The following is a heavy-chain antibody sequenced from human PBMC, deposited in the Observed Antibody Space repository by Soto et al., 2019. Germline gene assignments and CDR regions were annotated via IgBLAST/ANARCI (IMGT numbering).Heavy chain of an antibody. CDR3: VTTGSGSYSY. V-gene: IGHV4-31*03. J-gene: IGHJ4*02. Sequence: SETLALTCTLSGGPLSSGGYSWSWIRQHPGKGLEWIGYIYYSGSTYYNPSLKSRVTISVDTSKNQFSLKLSSVTAADTAVYYCVTTGSGSYSYWGQGTQVTVSS. CDR2: IYYSGST. D-gene: IGHD3-10*01. CDR1: GGPLSSGGYS.